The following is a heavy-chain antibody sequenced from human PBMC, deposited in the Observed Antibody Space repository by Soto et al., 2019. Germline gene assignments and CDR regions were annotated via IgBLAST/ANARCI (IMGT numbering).Heavy chain of an antibody. D-gene: IGHD4-4*01. J-gene: IGHJ5*02. V-gene: IGHV3-15*01. Sequence: KSGGSLRLSCAASGFTFSHAWMSWVRQAPGKGLEWVGRIKSKDDGETKDYGAPVRGRFTISRDDSQDILYLHMNSLRIEDTAVYYCCVIKRRDQYSTSGYWFDPWGPGTLVTVSS. CDR3: CVIKRRDQYSTSGYWFDP. CDR1: GFTFSHAW. CDR2: IKSKDDGETK.